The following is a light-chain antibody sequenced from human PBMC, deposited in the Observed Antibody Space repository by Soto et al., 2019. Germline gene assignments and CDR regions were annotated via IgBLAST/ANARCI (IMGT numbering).Light chain of an antibody. Sequence: DIQMTQSPSTLSASVGDRVTVTCRASQSIRPWLAWYQQKPGKAPKLLIYDASTLESGVPSRFSGSVSGTEFTLTINGLQSDDFATYYCQQYSSYSAITFGGGTRVE. CDR2: DAS. V-gene: IGKV1-5*01. J-gene: IGKJ4*01. CDR3: QQYSSYSAIT. CDR1: QSIRPW.